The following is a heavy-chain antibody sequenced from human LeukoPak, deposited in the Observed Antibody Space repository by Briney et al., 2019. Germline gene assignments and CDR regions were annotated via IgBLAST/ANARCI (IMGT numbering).Heavy chain of an antibody. CDR1: GYTFTGYY. Sequence: ASVTVSCKASGYTFTGYYIHWVRQAPGQGLEWMGWIYPYSGDTNYAQNFQGRVTMTRDTSISTAYMELSSLKSDDTAVYYCARDRNSGSSLDVWGQGTMLTVSS. CDR3: ARDRNSGSSLDV. D-gene: IGHD6-6*01. V-gene: IGHV1-2*02. J-gene: IGHJ3*01. CDR2: IYPYSGDT.